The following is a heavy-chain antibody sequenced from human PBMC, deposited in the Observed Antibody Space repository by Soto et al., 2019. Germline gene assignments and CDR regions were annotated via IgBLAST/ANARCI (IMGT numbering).Heavy chain of an antibody. J-gene: IGHJ4*02. V-gene: IGHV4-34*12. CDR3: ARDNPVAGSGDFDY. CDR2: IIHSEST. Sequence: PSETLSLTCAVYGGSFSAYYWSWVRQPPGKGLEWIGEIIHSESTKYNPSLKSRVTMSVETSKNQFSLKLSSVTAADTAVYYCARDNPVAGSGDFDYWGQGTLVTVSS. D-gene: IGHD6-19*01. CDR1: GGSFSAYY.